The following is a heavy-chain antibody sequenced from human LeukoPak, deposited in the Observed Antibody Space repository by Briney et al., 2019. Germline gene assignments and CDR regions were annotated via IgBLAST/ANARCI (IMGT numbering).Heavy chain of an antibody. Sequence: SETLSLTCTVSGGSISSSSYYWGWIRQPPGKGLEWIGSIYYSGSTYYNPSLKSRVTISVDTSKNQFSLKLSSVTAADTAVYYCARDRVYSSGWFDPWGQGTLVTVSS. D-gene: IGHD6-19*01. CDR2: IYYSGST. J-gene: IGHJ5*02. CDR1: GGSISSSSYY. V-gene: IGHV4-39*07. CDR3: ARDRVYSSGWFDP.